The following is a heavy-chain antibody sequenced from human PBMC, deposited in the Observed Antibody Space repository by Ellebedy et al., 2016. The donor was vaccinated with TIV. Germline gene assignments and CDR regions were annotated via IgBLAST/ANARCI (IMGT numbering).Heavy chain of an antibody. CDR1: GGSITSYY. Sequence: MPSETLSLTCTVSGGSITSYYWSWIRQPPGKGLEWIGYIYDSGSTNYNPSLKSRVTISVDTSKNQFSLRLSSVTAADTAVYYCARHSVRGLAGSAFAFWGQGKMVTVSS. J-gene: IGHJ3*01. CDR2: IYDSGST. D-gene: IGHD3-10*01. CDR3: ARHSVRGLAGSAFAF. V-gene: IGHV4-59*08.